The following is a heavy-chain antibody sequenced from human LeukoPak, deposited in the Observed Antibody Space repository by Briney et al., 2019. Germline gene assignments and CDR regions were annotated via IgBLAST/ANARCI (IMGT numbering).Heavy chain of an antibody. CDR3: AKVACGGDCYGGEYFDY. D-gene: IGHD2-21*02. CDR1: GFTFSSYG. V-gene: IGHV3-30*18. J-gene: IGHJ4*02. CDR2: ISYDGSNK. Sequence: GGSLRLSCAASGFTFSSYGMHWVRQAPGKGLEWVAVISYDGSNKYYADSVKGRFTISRDNSKNTLYLQMNSLRAENTAVYYCAKVACGGDCYGGEYFDYWGQGTLVTVSS.